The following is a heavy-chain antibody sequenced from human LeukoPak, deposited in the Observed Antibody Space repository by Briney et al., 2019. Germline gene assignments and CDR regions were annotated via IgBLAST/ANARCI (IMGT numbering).Heavy chain of an antibody. D-gene: IGHD6-19*01. V-gene: IGHV3-30*18. CDR1: GFTFSSYG. CDR3: AKDDSSGCYDY. Sequence: GGSLRLSCAASGFTFSSYGMHWVRQAPGKGLEWVAVISYDGSNKYYADSVKGRFTISRDNSKNTLYLQMNSLRAKDTAVYYCAKDDSSGCYDYWGQGTLVTVSS. J-gene: IGHJ4*02. CDR2: ISYDGSNK.